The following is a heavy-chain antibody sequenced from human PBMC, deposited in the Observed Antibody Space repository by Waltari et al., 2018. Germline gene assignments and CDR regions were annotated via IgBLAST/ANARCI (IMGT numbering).Heavy chain of an antibody. J-gene: IGHJ4*02. D-gene: IGHD2-15*01. CDR1: GFIFSNYW. CDR3: ARDTPGDGIDY. Sequence: EVQLVESGGGSVQPGGSLRPSCTASGFIFSNYWRNWVRKVPGKGLLWVTHVVSAGGGWRSPSYADSVKGRFTISRDNAKNTVYLQMNSLRVEETAVYYCARDTPGDGIDYWGQGTLVTVSS. V-gene: IGHV3-74*01. CDR2: VVSAGGGWRSP.